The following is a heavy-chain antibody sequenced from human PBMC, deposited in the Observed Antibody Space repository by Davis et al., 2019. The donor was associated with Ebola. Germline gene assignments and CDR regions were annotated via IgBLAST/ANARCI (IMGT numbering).Heavy chain of an antibody. D-gene: IGHD6-6*01. CDR3: ARHRPGGWFDP. Sequence: SETLSLTCAVSGVSIRSYYWSWIRQPPGKGLEWIGHINHSGSRNYNPSLKSRVTISEDTSKNQFSLKLSSVTAADTAVYYCARHRPGGWFDPWGQGTLVTVSS. J-gene: IGHJ5*02. CDR1: GVSIRSYY. CDR2: INHSGSR. V-gene: IGHV4-59*08.